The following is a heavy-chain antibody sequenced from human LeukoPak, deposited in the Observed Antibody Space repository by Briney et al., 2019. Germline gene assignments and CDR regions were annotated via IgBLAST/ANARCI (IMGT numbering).Heavy chain of an antibody. J-gene: IGHJ6*02. CDR2: ISAYNGNT. CDR3: ARDLLGQGYCSGGSCLYYYYGMDV. D-gene: IGHD2-15*01. Sequence: ASVKVSCKASGYTFTSYAISWVRQAPGQGLEWMGWISAYNGNTNYAQNLQDRVTMTTDTSTSTAYMELRSLRSDDTALYYCARDLLGQGYCSGGSCLYYYYGMDVWGQGTTVTVSS. CDR1: GYTFTSYA. V-gene: IGHV1-18*01.